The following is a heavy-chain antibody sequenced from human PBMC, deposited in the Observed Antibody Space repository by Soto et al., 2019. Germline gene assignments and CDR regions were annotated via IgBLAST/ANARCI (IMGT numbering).Heavy chain of an antibody. V-gene: IGHV3-53*01. D-gene: IGHD6-19*01. CDR1: GFTVSTNY. CDR3: ARMASLREWLVNAFDM. CDR2: IYSGGKT. J-gene: IGHJ3*02. Sequence: PGGSLRLSCAASGFTVSTNYISWVRQAPGKGLEWVSIIYSGGKTYYADSVKGRFVISRDNSKNTLYLQMNSLRVEDTVVYYCARMASLREWLVNAFDMWGQGTTVTVSS.